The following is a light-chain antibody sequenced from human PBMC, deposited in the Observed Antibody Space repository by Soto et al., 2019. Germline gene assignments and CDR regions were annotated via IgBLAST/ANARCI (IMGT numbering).Light chain of an antibody. J-gene: IGKJ2*01. CDR2: GVS. CDR3: QQYKNWPPYT. Sequence: DTVMTQSPATLSVSPGERATLSCRASQRVSSNLAWYQQKPGQAPRLLIYGVSTRATGIPARFSGSGSGTEFTLTISSLQSEDFAVYYCQQYKNWPPYTFGQGTKLEIK. CDR1: QRVSSN. V-gene: IGKV3-15*01.